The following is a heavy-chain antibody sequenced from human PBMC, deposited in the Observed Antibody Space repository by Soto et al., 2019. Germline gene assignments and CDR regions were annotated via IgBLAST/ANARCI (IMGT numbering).Heavy chain of an antibody. CDR3: ARACYDTSGNNWFDP. J-gene: IGHJ5*02. CDR1: GYTFSNHY. D-gene: IGHD3-22*01. V-gene: IGHV1-46*01. CDR2: INPSGGST. Sequence: LVQSGAELKNPGASVKVSCKASGYTFSNHYMHWVRQAPGQGLEWMGIINPSGGSTSYAQKFHGRVAMTRDTSTSTVYMELRSLRSEDTAVYFCARACYDTSGNNWFDPWGQGTLVTVSS.